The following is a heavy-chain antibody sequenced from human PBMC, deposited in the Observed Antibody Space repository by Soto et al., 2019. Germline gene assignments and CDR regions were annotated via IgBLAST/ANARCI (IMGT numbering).Heavy chain of an antibody. V-gene: IGHV1-18*01. J-gene: IGHJ4*02. CDR3: ARTSVAQSEDYFDY. CDR2: TSSNNGKT. D-gene: IGHD5-12*01. CDR1: GYSFTTYG. Sequence: ASVKVFCTTSGYSFTTYGISWVRQAPGQGLEWMGWTSSNNGKTKYAQKFQGRVTMTTDKSTNTVHMELRSLRSGDTAVYYCARTSVAQSEDYFDYWGQGTLVTVSS.